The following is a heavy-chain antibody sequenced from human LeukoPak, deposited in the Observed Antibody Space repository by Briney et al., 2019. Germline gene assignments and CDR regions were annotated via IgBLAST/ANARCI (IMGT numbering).Heavy chain of an antibody. CDR2: ISSSSSYT. V-gene: IGHV3-48*03. CDR1: GFTFSSYE. CDR3: ARVGATIDPTYYYYGMDV. Sequence: PGGSLRLSCAASGFTFSSYEMNWVRQAPGKGLEWVSYISSSSSYTNYADSVKGRFTISRDNAKNSLYLQMNSLRAEDTAVYYCARVGATIDPTYYYYGMDVWGQGTTVTVSS. D-gene: IGHD1-26*01. J-gene: IGHJ6*02.